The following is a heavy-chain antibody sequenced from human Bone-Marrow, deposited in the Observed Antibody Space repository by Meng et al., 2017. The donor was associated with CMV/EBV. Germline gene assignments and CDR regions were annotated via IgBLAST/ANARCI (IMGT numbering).Heavy chain of an antibody. J-gene: IGHJ2*01. CDR2: IPYDGSYK. CDR1: GFAFSSYG. Sequence: SCAASGFAFSSYGMHWVRQAPGKGLEWVAFIPYDGSYKYYADSVKGRFTISRDNSKNTLYLQMNTLRAEDTAVYYCARYRGWYFDLWGRGTLVTVSS. CDR3: ARYRGWYFDL. D-gene: IGHD2-15*01. V-gene: IGHV3-30*02.